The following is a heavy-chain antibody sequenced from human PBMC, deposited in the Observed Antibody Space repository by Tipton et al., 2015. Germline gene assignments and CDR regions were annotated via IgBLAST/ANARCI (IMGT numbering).Heavy chain of an antibody. CDR1: GFSFSDYA. V-gene: IGHV3-23*01. Sequence: SLRLSCAASGFSFSDYAMNWVRQAPGKGLEWVSAISGSGGSTYYADSVKGRFTISRDISKSTLFLQMNSLRAEDTALYYCAKDLSTLGIYGFDVWGQGTTVIVSS. CDR3: AKDLSTLGIYGFDV. CDR2: ISGSGGST. D-gene: IGHD3-16*01. J-gene: IGHJ6*02.